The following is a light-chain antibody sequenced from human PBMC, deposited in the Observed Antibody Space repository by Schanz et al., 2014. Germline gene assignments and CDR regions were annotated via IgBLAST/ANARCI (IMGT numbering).Light chain of an antibody. CDR1: TSDVGVYNY. V-gene: IGLV2-11*01. Sequence: QSALTQPRSVSGSPGQSVTISCTGTTSDVGVYNYVSWYQQHPGKAPKLMIYDVNERPSGVPDRFSGSKSGNTASLTISGLQAEDEADYYCCSYAGSYTWVFGGGTKLTVL. CDR2: DVN. J-gene: IGLJ3*02. CDR3: CSYAGSYTWV.